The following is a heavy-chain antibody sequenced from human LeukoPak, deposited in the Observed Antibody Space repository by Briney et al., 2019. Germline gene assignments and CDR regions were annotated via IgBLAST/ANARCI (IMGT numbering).Heavy chain of an antibody. Sequence: GGSLRLSCAASGFTFSNAWMSWVRQAPGKGLEWVGRIKSKTDGGTTDYAAPVKGRFTISRDDSKNTLYLQMNSLRPEDTAVYYCARDSRGTTFDYWGQGTLVTVSS. CDR2: IKSKTDGGTT. D-gene: IGHD3-16*01. CDR1: GFTFSNAW. J-gene: IGHJ4*02. CDR3: ARDSRGTTFDY. V-gene: IGHV3-15*01.